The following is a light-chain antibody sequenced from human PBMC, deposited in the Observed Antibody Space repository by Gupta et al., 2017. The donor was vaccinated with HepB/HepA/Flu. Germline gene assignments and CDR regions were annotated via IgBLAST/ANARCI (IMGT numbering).Light chain of an antibody. CDR2: LAS. CDR3: QHSYT. CDR1: QSISNY. V-gene: IGKV1-39*01. Sequence: DIQMTQSPSSLSASVGDRVTITCRASQSISNYLNWYQQKPGKAPKLLIYLASNLQSGVPSRFSGSGSGTDFTLTISSLQPEDSATYYCQHSYTFGQGTKLEI. J-gene: IGKJ2*01.